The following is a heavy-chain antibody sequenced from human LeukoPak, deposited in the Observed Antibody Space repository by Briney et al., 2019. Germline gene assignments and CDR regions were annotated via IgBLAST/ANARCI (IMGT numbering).Heavy chain of an antibody. CDR2: ISYDGSNK. J-gene: IGHJ2*01. Sequence: PGGSLRLSCAASGFTFSSYAMHWVRQAPGKGLEWVAVISYDGSNKYYADSVKGRFTISRDNSKNTLYLQMNSLRAEDTAVYYCAREGVGAPTWHWYFDLWGRGTLVTVSS. D-gene: IGHD1-26*01. V-gene: IGHV3-30-3*01. CDR3: AREGVGAPTWHWYFDL. CDR1: GFTFSSYA.